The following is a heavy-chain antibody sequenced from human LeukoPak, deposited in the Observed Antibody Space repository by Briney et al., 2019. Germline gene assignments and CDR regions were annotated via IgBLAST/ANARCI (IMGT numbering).Heavy chain of an antibody. CDR1: GYSFTNYW. D-gene: IGHD3-10*01. Sequence: GESLKISCQASGYSFTNYWIGWVRQLPGKGQEWTGIIYPGDSDTRYSPSFQGQVTISADKSISTAYLQWVSLKASDTAMYYCARPYGSGTYYNRVGAFDIWGQGTMVTVSS. CDR3: ARPYGSGTYYNRVGAFDI. J-gene: IGHJ3*02. V-gene: IGHV5-51*01. CDR2: IYPGDSDT.